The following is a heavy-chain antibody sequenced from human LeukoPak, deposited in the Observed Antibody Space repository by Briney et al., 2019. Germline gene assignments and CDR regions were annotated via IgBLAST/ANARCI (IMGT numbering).Heavy chain of an antibody. D-gene: IGHD2-15*01. CDR3: ARFKRYCSGGSCYYYYYYYMDV. Sequence: SETLSLTCAVYGGSFSGYYWSWIRQPPGKGLEWIGEINHSGSTNYNPSLKSRVTISVDTSKNQFPLKLSSVTAADTAVYYCARFKRYCSGGSCYYYYYYYMDVWGKGTTVTVSS. V-gene: IGHV4-34*01. J-gene: IGHJ6*03. CDR1: GGSFSGYY. CDR2: INHSGST.